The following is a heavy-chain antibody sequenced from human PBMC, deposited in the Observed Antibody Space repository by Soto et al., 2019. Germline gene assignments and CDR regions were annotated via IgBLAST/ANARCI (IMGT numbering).Heavy chain of an antibody. V-gene: IGHV3-30*03. CDR3: ARGPSYSDSYFDH. CDR2: ISYDGNNK. CDR1: EFTFSNYA. Sequence: QVQLVESGGGAVQPGGSRRLSCAASEFTFSNYAMHWVRQAPGKGLQWLAVISYDGNNKYYADSVEGRFTISRDNSKNTVYLQMNSLRLEDTAVYYCARGPSYSDSYFDHWGQGTLVIVSS. J-gene: IGHJ4*02. D-gene: IGHD4-17*01.